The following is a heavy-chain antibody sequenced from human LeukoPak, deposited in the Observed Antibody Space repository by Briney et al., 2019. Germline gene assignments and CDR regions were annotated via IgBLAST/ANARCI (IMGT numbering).Heavy chain of an antibody. Sequence: SGGSLRLSCVASGFTFRSYVMHWVRQAPGKGLEWVSGISWNSGSIGYADSVKGRFTISRDNAKNSLYLQMNSLRAEDTALYYCAKDWAVAGDDAFDIWGQGTMVTVSS. V-gene: IGHV3-9*01. D-gene: IGHD6-19*01. CDR1: GFTFRSYV. CDR2: ISWNSGSI. J-gene: IGHJ3*02. CDR3: AKDWAVAGDDAFDI.